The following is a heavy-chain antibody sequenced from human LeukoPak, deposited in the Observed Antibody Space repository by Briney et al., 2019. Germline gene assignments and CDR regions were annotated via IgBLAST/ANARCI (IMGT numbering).Heavy chain of an antibody. Sequence: GSSVKVSCKASGGTFSSYAISWVRQAPGQGLEWMGGIIPVFGTANYAQKFQGRVTITADESTSTAYMELSSLSSEDTAVYYCARVVSLVRGVNEFIDYWGQGTLVTVSS. J-gene: IGHJ4*02. V-gene: IGHV1-69*01. D-gene: IGHD3-10*01. CDR2: IIPVFGTA. CDR1: GGTFSSYA. CDR3: ARVVSLVRGVNEFIDY.